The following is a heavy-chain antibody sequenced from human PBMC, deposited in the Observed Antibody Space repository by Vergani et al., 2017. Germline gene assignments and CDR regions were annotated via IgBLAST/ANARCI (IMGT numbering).Heavy chain of an antibody. CDR2: IIPIFGIA. CDR1: GGTFSSYA. V-gene: IGHV1-69*17. D-gene: IGHD3-10*01. Sequence: QVQLVQSGAEVKKPGSSVKVSCKASGGTFSSYAISWVRQAPGQGLEWMGGIIPIFGIANYAQKFQGRVTMTRDTSISTAYMELSRLRSDDTAVYYCARSHPLWFGELLSDYWGQGTLVTVSS. CDR3: ARSHPLWFGELLSDY. J-gene: IGHJ4*02.